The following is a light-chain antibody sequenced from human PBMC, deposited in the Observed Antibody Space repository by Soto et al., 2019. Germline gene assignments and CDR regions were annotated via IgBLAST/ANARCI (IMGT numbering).Light chain of an antibody. J-gene: IGLJ1*01. V-gene: IGLV2-11*01. Sequence: QSVLTQPLSVSGSPGQSVTISCTGTTSDVGGYNYVSWYQQHPGKAPKLIIYDVYTRPSGVPDRFSGSKSGNTASLTISGLQDEDEAVYYFCSYAGSYSGYVFGSGNKVTVL. CDR1: TSDVGGYNY. CDR3: CSYAGSYSGYV. CDR2: DVY.